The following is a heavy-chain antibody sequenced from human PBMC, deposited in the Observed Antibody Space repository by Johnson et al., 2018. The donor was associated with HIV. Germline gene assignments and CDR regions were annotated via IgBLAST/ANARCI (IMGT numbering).Heavy chain of an antibody. CDR2: IRYDGSNK. Sequence: QVQLVESGGGVVQPGGSLRLSCAASGFTFSSYGMHWVRQAPGKGLEWVAFIRYDGSNKYYADSVKGRFTISRANAKNSLYLQMTSLRAEDTAVYYCASLYVFDIWGQGTMVTVSS. CDR1: GFTFSSYG. J-gene: IGHJ3*02. V-gene: IGHV3-30*02. CDR3: ASLYVFDI.